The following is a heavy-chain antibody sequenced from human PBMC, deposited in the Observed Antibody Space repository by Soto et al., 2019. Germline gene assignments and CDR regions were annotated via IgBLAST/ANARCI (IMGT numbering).Heavy chain of an antibody. CDR1: GGSISSGDYY. V-gene: IGHV4-30-4*01. CDR2: IYYSGST. J-gene: IGHJ4*02. CDR3: ARYSSSSEDGFDY. D-gene: IGHD6-6*01. Sequence: SETLSLTCTVSGGSISSGDYYWSWIRQPPGKGLEWIGYIYYSGSTYYNPSLKSRVTISVDTSKSQFSLKLSSVTAADTAVYYCARYSSSSEDGFDYWGQGTLVTVSS.